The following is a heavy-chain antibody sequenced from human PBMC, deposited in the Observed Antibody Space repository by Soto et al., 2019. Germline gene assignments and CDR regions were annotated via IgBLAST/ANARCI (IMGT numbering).Heavy chain of an antibody. V-gene: IGHV3-9*01. Sequence: LRLSCTVSGFMIEDFAMHWVRQAPGQGLEWVSGINWNGVNKGYAESVLGRFTISRDNAKKSLYLDMNYLRPEDTALYFCAKDVDRLGELWGYFQSWGQGTMVTVS. J-gene: IGHJ1*01. CDR2: INWNGVNK. CDR3: AKDVDRLGELWGYFQS. D-gene: IGHD3-16*01. CDR1: GFMIEDFA.